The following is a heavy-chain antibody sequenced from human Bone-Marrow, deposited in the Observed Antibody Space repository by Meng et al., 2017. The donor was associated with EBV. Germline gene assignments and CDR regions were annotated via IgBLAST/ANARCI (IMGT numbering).Heavy chain of an antibody. V-gene: IGHV1-69*01. D-gene: IGHD3-10*01. CDR2: LIPMSGAP. J-gene: IGHJ4*02. CDR1: GGTFSSDA. Sequence: VDLVQSGGGVKKPGSSVKVSCQPSGGTFSSDAISWVRQAPGQGLVWLGGLIPMSGAPYYAQNFQGRVTITADESTSTHYMELSNLRSEDTAMYYCASESGRGFTPDYWGQGTLVTVSS. CDR3: ASESGRGFTPDY.